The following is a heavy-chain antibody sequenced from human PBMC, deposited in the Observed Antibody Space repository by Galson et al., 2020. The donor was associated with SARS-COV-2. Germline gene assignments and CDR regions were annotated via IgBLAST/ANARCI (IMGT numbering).Heavy chain of an antibody. V-gene: IGHV3-30-3*01. CDR2: ISYDGSNK. Sequence: GESLKISCAASGFTFSSYAMHWVRQAPGKGLEWVAVISYDGSNKYYADSVKGRFTISRDNSKNTLHLQMNSLRAEDTAVYYCARGYDILTGYLYFDYWGQGTLVTVSS. CDR3: ARGYDILTGYLYFDY. J-gene: IGHJ4*02. D-gene: IGHD3-9*01. CDR1: GFTFSSYA.